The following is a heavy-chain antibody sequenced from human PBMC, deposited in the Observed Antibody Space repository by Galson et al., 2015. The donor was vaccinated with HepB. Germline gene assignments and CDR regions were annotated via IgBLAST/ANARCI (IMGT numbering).Heavy chain of an antibody. D-gene: IGHD3-10*01. J-gene: IGHJ6*02. CDR3: ARDPAILWFGRYYYGMDV. CDR1: GFTVSSNY. V-gene: IGHV3-66*01. Sequence: SLRLSCAASGFTVSSNYMSWVRQAPGRGLEWVSVIYSGGSTYYADSVKGRFTISRDNSKNTLYLQMNSLRAEDTAVYYCARDPAILWFGRYYYGMDVWGQGTTVTVSS. CDR2: IYSGGST.